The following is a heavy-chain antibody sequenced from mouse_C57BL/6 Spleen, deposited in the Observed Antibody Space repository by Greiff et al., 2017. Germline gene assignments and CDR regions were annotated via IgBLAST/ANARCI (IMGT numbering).Heavy chain of an antibody. Sequence: QVQLQQSGAELVKPGASVKLSCKASGYTFTEYTIHWVKQRSGQGLEWIGWFYPGSGSIKYNEKFKDKATLTADKSSSTAYMQLSSLTYEDSAVYYCARGHYYYGSSFWFAYWGQGTLVTVSA. CDR2: FYPGSGSI. J-gene: IGHJ3*01. V-gene: IGHV1-62-2*01. CDR1: GYTFTEYT. CDR3: ARGHYYYGSSFWFAY. D-gene: IGHD1-1*01.